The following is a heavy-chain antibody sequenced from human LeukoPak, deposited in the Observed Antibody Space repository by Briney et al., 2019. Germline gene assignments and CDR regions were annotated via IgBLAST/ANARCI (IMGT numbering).Heavy chain of an antibody. J-gene: IGHJ4*02. CDR1: GGSISSYY. D-gene: IGHD6-19*01. CDR2: IYYSGST. CDR3: ARVYRSIAVAGVFDY. V-gene: IGHV4-59*01. Sequence: SETLSLTCTVYGGSISSYYWSWIRQPPGKGLGWIGYIYYSGSTNYNPSLKSRVTISVDTSKNQFSLKLSSVTAADTAVYYCARVYRSIAVAGVFDYWGQGTLVTVSS.